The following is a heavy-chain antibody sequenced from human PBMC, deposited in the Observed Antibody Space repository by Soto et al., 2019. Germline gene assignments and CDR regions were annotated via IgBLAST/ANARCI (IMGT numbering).Heavy chain of an antibody. CDR3: ARVLGP. CDR1: GGSISSGSYY. V-gene: IGHV4-39*07. Sequence: SETLSLTCTVSGGSISSGSYYWGWIRQPPGKGLEWIGSIYYSGSTYYNPSLRSRVTIFLDMSKNQFSLKLTSVTAADTAVYYCARVLGPWGKGTLVTVSS. J-gene: IGHJ5*02. D-gene: IGHD3-10*01. CDR2: IYYSGST.